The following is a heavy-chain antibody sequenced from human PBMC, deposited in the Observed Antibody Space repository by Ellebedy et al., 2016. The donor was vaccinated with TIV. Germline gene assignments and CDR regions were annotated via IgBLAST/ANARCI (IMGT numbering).Heavy chain of an antibody. D-gene: IGHD2-8*01. CDR1: GFTFSDYS. V-gene: IGHV3-21*01. CDR3: ARVRSVYHYMDV. CDR2: ISSSGNYR. J-gene: IGHJ6*03. Sequence: PGGSLRLSCAASGFTFSDYSMNWVRQAPGKGLEWVSSISSSGNYRYHGDSVKGRFTISRENAKNSLYLHMNSLRAEDTAMYYCARVRSVYHYMDVWGKGTMVTVSS.